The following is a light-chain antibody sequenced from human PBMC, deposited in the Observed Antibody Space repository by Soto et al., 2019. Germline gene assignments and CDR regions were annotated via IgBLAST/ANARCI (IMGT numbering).Light chain of an antibody. V-gene: IGKV3-20*01. CDR1: QSISIN. Sequence: EIVLTQSPGTLSVSPGDRVTLSCRASQSISINLAWYQQKPGQAPRLLIYGASSRATGIPDRFSGSGSGTDFTLTISRLEPEDFAVYYCQQYGSSPQITFGQGTRLEIK. J-gene: IGKJ5*01. CDR2: GAS. CDR3: QQYGSSPQIT.